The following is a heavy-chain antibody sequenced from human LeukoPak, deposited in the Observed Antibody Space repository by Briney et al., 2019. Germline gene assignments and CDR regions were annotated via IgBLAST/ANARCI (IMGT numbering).Heavy chain of an antibody. Sequence: SETLSLTCIVSGGSISSSNYYWGWIRQPPGRGLEWIGSIYSSGSTYYNPSLKSRVTISVDTSKNQFSLKLSSVTAADTAVYYCARDYYDSSGYYRLDYWGQGTLVTVSS. V-gene: IGHV4-39*07. CDR2: IYSSGST. CDR1: GGSISSSNYY. J-gene: IGHJ4*02. CDR3: ARDYYDSSGYYRLDY. D-gene: IGHD3-22*01.